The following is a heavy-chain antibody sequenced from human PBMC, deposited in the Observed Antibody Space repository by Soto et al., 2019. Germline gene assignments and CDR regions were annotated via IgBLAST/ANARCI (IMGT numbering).Heavy chain of an antibody. Sequence: LVGSGGGGVQPGGPRRPPLPASGLPLISYARPWVPKAPGKGSGWVAVIQYDGSNKYYADSVKGRFTISRDNSKNTLYLQMNSLRTEDTAVYYCARGYDEHGGMDVWGQGTTVTVSS. J-gene: IGHJ6*02. CDR3: ARGYDEHGGMDV. D-gene: IGHD2-2*01. V-gene: IGHV3-30-3*01. CDR1: GLPLISYA. CDR2: IQYDGSNK.